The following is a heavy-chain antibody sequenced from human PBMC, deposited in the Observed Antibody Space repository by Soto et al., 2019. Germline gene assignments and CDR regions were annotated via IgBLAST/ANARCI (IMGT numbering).Heavy chain of an antibody. V-gene: IGHV3-23*01. CDR3: AKPGCSGGSCYLSGMDV. CDR2: ISGSGGST. CDR1: GFTFSSYA. J-gene: IGHJ6*02. D-gene: IGHD2-15*01. Sequence: GWSLRLSCAASGFTFSSYAMSLVRQAPGKGLEWVSAISGSGGSTYYADSVKGRFTISRDNSKNTLYLQMNSLRAEDTAVYYCAKPGCSGGSCYLSGMDVWGQGTTVTVS.